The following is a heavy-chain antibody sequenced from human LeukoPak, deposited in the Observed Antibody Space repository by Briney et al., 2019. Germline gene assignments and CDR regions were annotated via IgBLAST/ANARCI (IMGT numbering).Heavy chain of an antibody. Sequence: SENLSLTCTVSGGSISSSSYYWGWIRQPPGKGLEWIGSIYYSGSTYYNPSLKSRVTISVDTSKNQFSLRLSSVTAADTAVYYCARGTYDFWSGYYTDTRYYFDYWGQGTLVTVSS. CDR2: IYYSGST. CDR3: ARGTYDFWSGYYTDTRYYFDY. J-gene: IGHJ4*02. V-gene: IGHV4-39*01. CDR1: GGSISSSSYY. D-gene: IGHD3-3*01.